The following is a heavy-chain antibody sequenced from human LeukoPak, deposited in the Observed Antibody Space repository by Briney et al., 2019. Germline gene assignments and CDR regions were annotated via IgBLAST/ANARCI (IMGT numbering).Heavy chain of an antibody. CDR3: ARERYYDPSLDY. CDR1: GYTFTGYY. D-gene: IGHD3-22*01. J-gene: IGHJ4*02. Sequence: GASVKVSCKASGYTFTGYYMHWVRQAPGQGLEWIGWINPNSGGTNYAQKFQGRVTMTRDTSISTAYMELSRLRSDDTAVYYCARERYYDPSLDYWGQGTLVTVSS. CDR2: INPNSGGT. V-gene: IGHV1-2*02.